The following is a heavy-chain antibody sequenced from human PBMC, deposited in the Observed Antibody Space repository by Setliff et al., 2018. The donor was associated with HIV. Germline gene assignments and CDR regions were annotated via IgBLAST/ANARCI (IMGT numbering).Heavy chain of an antibody. V-gene: IGHV4-39*07. J-gene: IGHJ6*03. Sequence: PSETLSLTCTVSGGSISISNDYWGWIRQPPGKGLEWLGNIYYSGNTYYNPSLKSRVTISLDTSKNQSSLKLSSVTAAATAVYYCAIVIGSPAGPPYYYYYYMDVWGKGTTVTVSS. CDR1: GGSISISNDY. CDR2: IYYSGNT. D-gene: IGHD6-19*01. CDR3: AIVIGSPAGPPYYYYYYMDV.